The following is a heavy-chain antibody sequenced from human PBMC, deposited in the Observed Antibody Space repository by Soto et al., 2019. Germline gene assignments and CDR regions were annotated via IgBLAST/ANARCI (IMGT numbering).Heavy chain of an antibody. D-gene: IGHD1-26*01. CDR1: GYTFTSYG. V-gene: IGHV1-18*01. CDR3: ARESYSYYYGMDV. Sequence: APVKVSCKASGYTFTSYGISWVRHAPGQVLEWMGWISAYNGNTNYAKKLPGRVTMTTDTSTSTAYMALRSLKSDETAVFYCARESYSYYYGMDVWGQGTTVTVSS. J-gene: IGHJ6*02. CDR2: ISAYNGNT.